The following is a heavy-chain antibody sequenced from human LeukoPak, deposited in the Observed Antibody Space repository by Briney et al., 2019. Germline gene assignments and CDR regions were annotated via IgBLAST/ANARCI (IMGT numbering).Heavy chain of an antibody. Sequence: PSETLSLTCTVSGGSVSSYYWSWIRQPPGKGLEWIGYIYYSGSTNYNPSLKSRVTISVDTSKNQFSLKLSSVTAADTAVYYCARAIALAGNLDYWREGTIVTVSS. CDR2: IYYSGST. CDR3: ARAIALAGNLDY. V-gene: IGHV4-59*02. D-gene: IGHD6-19*01. CDR1: GGSVSSYY. J-gene: IGHJ4*02.